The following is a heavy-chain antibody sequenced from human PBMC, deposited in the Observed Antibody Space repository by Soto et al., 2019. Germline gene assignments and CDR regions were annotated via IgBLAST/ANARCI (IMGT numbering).Heavy chain of an antibody. J-gene: IGHJ4*02. D-gene: IGHD3-10*01. CDR3: AKDRSYYGSGSLEY. CDR1: GFTFNSYA. V-gene: IGHV3-23*01. CDR2: ISGSGGST. Sequence: GGFLRLSCAASGFTFNSYAMSWVRQAPGKGLEWVSAISGSGGSTYYADSVKGRFTISRDNSKNTLYLQMNSLRAEDTAVYYCAKDRSYYGSGSLEYWGQGTLVTVSS.